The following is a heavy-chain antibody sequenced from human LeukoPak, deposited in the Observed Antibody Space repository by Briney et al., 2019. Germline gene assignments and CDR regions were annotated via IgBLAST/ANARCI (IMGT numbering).Heavy chain of an antibody. J-gene: IGHJ5*02. CDR2: IYTSGST. D-gene: IGHD1/OR15-1a*01. Sequence: KTSETLSLTCTVSGGSISSYYWSWIRQPPGKGLEWIGYIYTSGSTNYNPSLKSRVTISVDTSKNQFSLKLSSVTAADTAVYYCARHFLYMEEPYRSAYWFDPWGQGTLVTVSS. V-gene: IGHV4-4*09. CDR3: ARHFLYMEEPYRSAYWFDP. CDR1: GGSISSYY.